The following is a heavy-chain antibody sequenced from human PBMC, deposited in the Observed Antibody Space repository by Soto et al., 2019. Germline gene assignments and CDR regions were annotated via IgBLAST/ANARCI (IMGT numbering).Heavy chain of an antibody. CDR1: GDTLIKYA. V-gene: IGHV1-69*13. D-gene: IGHD4-17*01. J-gene: IGHJ6*02. Sequence: SVKVSCKASGDTLIKYAINWVRQAPGQGLGWMGGSIPMYGTSNHAQKFQGRVTMAADESTSTAYMELRSLRSDDTAVYYCARAGYYGRPMDVWGQGTTVTVSS. CDR2: SIPMYGTS. CDR3: ARAGYYGRPMDV.